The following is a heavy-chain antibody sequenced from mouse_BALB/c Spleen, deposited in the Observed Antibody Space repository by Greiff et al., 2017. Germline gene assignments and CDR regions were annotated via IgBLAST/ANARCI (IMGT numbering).Heavy chain of an antibody. CDR2: IDPYYGGT. Sequence: QLQQSGPELEKPGASVKISCKASGYSFTGYNMNWVKQSNGKSLEWIGNIDPYYGGTSYNQKFKGKATLTVDKSSSTAYMQLKSLTSEDSAVYYCARNSFITTVVATPYYAMDYWGQGTSVTVSS. D-gene: IGHD1-1*01. V-gene: IGHV1-39*01. J-gene: IGHJ4*01. CDR1: GYSFTGYN. CDR3: ARNSFITTVVATPYYAMDY.